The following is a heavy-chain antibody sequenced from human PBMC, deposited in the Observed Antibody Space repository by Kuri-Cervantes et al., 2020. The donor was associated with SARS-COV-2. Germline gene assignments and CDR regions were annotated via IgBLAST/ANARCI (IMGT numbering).Heavy chain of an antibody. CDR1: GGSITSNGHY. Sequence: GSLRLSCTVSGGSITSNGHYWSWIRQPPGKGLEWIGYIYYSGSTNYNPSLKSRVTISVDTSKNQFSLKLSSVTAADTAVYYCARHGVAAAPSGFYFDYWGQGTLVTVSS. V-gene: IGHV4-61*05. D-gene: IGHD3-22*01. CDR2: IYYSGST. J-gene: IGHJ4*02. CDR3: ARHGVAAAPSGFYFDY.